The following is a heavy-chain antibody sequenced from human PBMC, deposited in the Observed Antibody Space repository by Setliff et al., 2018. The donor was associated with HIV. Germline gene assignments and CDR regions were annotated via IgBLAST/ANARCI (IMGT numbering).Heavy chain of an antibody. V-gene: IGHV3-7*01. CDR3: ARGYCSSTTCLYYFDY. CDR1: GFTFSSYW. D-gene: IGHD2-2*01. Sequence: GGSLRLSCAASGFTFSSYWMSWVRQAPGKGLEWVANIKQDGSEKYYVDSVKGRFTISRDNAKNSMSLQMDSLRAEDTAVYYCARGYCSSTTCLYYFDYWGQGTLVTVSS. J-gene: IGHJ4*02. CDR2: IKQDGSEK.